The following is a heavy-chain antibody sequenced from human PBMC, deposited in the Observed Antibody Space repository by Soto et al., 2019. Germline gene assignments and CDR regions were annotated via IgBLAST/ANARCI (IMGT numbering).Heavy chain of an antibody. CDR3: ARFGSIAVTRFDY. D-gene: IGHD6-19*01. J-gene: IGHJ4*02. CDR2: IYSSGST. Sequence: SEALSLTCTVSGGSISSYYWNWIRQPPGRGLEWIGYIYSSGSTNYNPSLKSRLTMSVDTSKNQFSLNLTSVTAADTAVYYCARFGSIAVTRFDYWGQGVLVTVS. CDR1: GGSISSYY. V-gene: IGHV4-59*08.